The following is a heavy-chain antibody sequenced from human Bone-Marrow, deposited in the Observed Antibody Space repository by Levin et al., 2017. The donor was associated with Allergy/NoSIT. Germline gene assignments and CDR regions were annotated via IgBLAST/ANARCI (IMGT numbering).Heavy chain of an antibody. CDR2: INTNTGNP. CDR3: STPLGF. CDR1: GYTFNKFA. J-gene: IGHJ4*02. D-gene: IGHD2-2*03. V-gene: IGHV7-4-1*01. Sequence: GESLKISCKTSGYTFNKFAVNWVRQAPGQGLEWMGWINTNTGNPTYAQGFTGRFVFSLDTSVTTAYLQIYSLTPEDTAIYYCSTPLGFWGQGTLVSVSS.